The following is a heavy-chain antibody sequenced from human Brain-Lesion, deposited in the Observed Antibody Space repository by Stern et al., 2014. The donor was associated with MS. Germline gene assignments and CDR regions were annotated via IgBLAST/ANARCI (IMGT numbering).Heavy chain of an antibody. CDR1: GGSISSSNW. J-gene: IGHJ4*02. CDR3: ARFPASRPHVFDS. V-gene: IGHV4-4*02. Sequence: QVQLQESGPGLVKPSGTLSLTCAVSGGSISSSNWWSWVRQSPGKGLEWIGESDHSGSTIYNPSLKRRVTVSVDKSKNRFSTTLSSVPAADTAVYFCARFPASRPHVFDSWGQGTLVTVSS. D-gene: IGHD6-13*01. CDR2: SDHSGST.